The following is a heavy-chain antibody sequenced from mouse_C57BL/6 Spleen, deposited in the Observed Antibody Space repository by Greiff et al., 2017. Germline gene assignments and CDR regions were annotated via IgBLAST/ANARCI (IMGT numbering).Heavy chain of an antibody. V-gene: IGHV5-4*01. CDR1: GFTFSSYA. J-gene: IGHJ4*01. D-gene: IGHD1-1*01. CDR3: AREEGITTVVATRYAMDY. CDR2: ISDGGSYT. Sequence: DVMLVESGGGLVKPGGSLKLSCAASGFTFSSYAMSWVRQTPEKRLEWVATISDGGSYTYYPDNVKGRFTISRDNAKNNLYLQMSHLKSEDTAMYYCAREEGITTVVATRYAMDYWGQGTSVTVSS.